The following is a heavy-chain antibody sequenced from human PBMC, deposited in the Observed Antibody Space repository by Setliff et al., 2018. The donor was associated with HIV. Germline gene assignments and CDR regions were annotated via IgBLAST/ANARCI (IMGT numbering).Heavy chain of an antibody. CDR1: GYSISSGYY. D-gene: IGHD6-6*01. CDR2: IYHSGST. J-gene: IGHJ4*02. CDR3: ARAGSAAASPLDY. Sequence: KPSETLSLTCTVSGYSISSGYYWGWIRQPPGKGLEWIVSIYHSGSTYYNPSLKSRVTISIDTSKNQFSLKLTSVTAADTAVYYCARAGSAAASPLDYWGQGTLVTVSS. V-gene: IGHV4-38-2*02.